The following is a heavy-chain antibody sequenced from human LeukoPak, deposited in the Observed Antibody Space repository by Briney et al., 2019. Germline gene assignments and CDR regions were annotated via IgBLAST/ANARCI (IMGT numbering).Heavy chain of an antibody. V-gene: IGHV4-34*01. CDR2: INHSGST. CDR3: ARRPQQLVRWFDP. Sequence: SETLSLTCAGYGGSFSGYYWSWIRQPPGRGLEWIGEINHSGSTNYNPSLKSRVTISVDTSKNQFSLKLSSVTAADTAVYYCARRPQQLVRWFDPWGQGTLVTVSS. CDR1: GGSFSGYY. D-gene: IGHD6-13*01. J-gene: IGHJ5*02.